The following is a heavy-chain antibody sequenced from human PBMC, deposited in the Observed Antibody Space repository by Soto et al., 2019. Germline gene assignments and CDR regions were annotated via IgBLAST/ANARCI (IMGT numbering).Heavy chain of an antibody. V-gene: IGHV1-69*02. CDR3: ASDVVVPAANQWSAFDI. CDR1: GGTFSSYT. Sequence: ASVKVSCKASGGTFSSYTISWVRQAPGQGLEWMGRIIPILGIANYAQKFQGRVTITADKSTSTAYMELSSLRSEDTAVYYCASDVVVPAANQWSAFDIWGQGTMVTVSS. D-gene: IGHD2-2*01. J-gene: IGHJ3*02. CDR2: IIPILGIA.